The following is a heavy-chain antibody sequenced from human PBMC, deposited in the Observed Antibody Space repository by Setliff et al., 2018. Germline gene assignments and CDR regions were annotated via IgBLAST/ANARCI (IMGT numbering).Heavy chain of an antibody. J-gene: IGHJ4*02. CDR3: ARDWGSSGWYFDY. CDR2: IYASGST. V-gene: IGHV4-61*02. CDR1: GDSVDNGNYY. Sequence: SETLSLTCAVSGDSVDNGNYYRSWIRQAAGKGLEWIGRIYASGSTNYNPSLKSRVTISLDTSKNQFSLKLNSVTAADTAVYYCARDWGSSGWYFDYWGQGTLVTVSS. D-gene: IGHD6-19*01.